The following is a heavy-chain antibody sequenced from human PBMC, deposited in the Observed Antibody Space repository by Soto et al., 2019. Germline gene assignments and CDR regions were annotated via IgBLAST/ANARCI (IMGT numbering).Heavy chain of an antibody. J-gene: IGHJ3*02. Sequence: QVQLQESGPGLVKPSQTLSLTCTVSGGSISSGGYYWSWIRQHPGKGLEWIGYIYYSGRPYYHPSLKGGVTTPVDTSKNQFSLKLSSVTAADTAVYYCARRQDYGSGNAFDIWGQGTMVTVSS. CDR2: IYYSGRP. V-gene: IGHV4-31*03. CDR3: ARRQDYGSGNAFDI. CDR1: GGSISSGGYY. D-gene: IGHD3-10*01.